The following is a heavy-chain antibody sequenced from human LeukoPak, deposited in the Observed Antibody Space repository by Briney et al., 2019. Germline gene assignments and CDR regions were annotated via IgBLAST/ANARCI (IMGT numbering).Heavy chain of an antibody. D-gene: IGHD6-6*01. CDR1: GYTFTSYD. Sequence: ASVKVSCKASGYTFTSYDINWVRQATGQGLEWMGWMNPNSGNTGYAQKFQGRVTMTRNTSISTAYMELSSLRSEDTAVYYCARVGRRIAARRTYNWFDPWGQGTLVTVSS. V-gene: IGHV1-8*01. CDR2: MNPNSGNT. J-gene: IGHJ5*02. CDR3: ARVGRRIAARRTYNWFDP.